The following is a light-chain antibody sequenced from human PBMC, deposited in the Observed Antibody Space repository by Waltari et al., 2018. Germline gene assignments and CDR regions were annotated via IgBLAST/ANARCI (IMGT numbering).Light chain of an antibody. V-gene: IGKV1-39*01. CDR1: QSIGTY. Sequence: DIQMTQSPSSLSASVGDRVTITCRAGQSIGTYLHWYQHKPGEAPKLLIYAASTLQSGVPSRFSSSGSGTDFTLTLSSLQPEDFATYYCQQTYSSPTFGQGTKLEIK. J-gene: IGKJ2*01. CDR2: AAS. CDR3: QQTYSSPT.